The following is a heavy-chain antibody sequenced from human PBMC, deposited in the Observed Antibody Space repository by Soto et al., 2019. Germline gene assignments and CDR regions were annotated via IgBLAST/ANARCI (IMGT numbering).Heavy chain of an antibody. Sequence: EVQLVESGGGLVQPGGYLRLSCAASGFTFSSYDMHWVRQATGKGLEWVSAIGTAGDTYYPGSVKGRFTISRENAKNSLYLQMNSLRAGDTAVYYCAREGQGGTFDPWGQGTLVTVSS. CDR3: AREGQGGTFDP. D-gene: IGHD3-16*01. CDR1: GFTFSSYD. V-gene: IGHV3-13*04. CDR2: IGTAGDT. J-gene: IGHJ5*02.